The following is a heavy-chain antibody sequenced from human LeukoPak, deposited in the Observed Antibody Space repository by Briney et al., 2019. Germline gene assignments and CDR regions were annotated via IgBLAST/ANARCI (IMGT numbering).Heavy chain of an antibody. J-gene: IGHJ5*02. CDR1: GYSFSTYW. CDR2: ICPGDSET. CDR3: ARGKLTFDP. V-gene: IGHV5-51*01. Sequence: GESLKISCTASGYSFSTYWIGWVRQMPGKGLEWMGIICPGDSETIYSPSFQGQVTISADKSTSTAYLRWSSLKASDTAIYYCARGKLTFDPWGQGTLVTVSS. D-gene: IGHD4/OR15-4a*01.